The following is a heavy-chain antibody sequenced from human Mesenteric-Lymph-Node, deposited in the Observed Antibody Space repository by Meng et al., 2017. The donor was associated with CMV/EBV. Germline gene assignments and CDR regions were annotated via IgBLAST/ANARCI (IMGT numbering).Heavy chain of an antibody. CDR1: GYTFNKYD. V-gene: IGHV1-8*03. CDR2: MNPNSGNT. Sequence: ASVKVSCKASGYTFNKYDINWVRQATGQGPEWMGWMNPNSGNTGYAQKFRGRVTITSNTSISTAYMELSSLRSEDTAVYYCARVIAAGVYPPPTYYFDYWGQGTLVTVSS. CDR3: ARVIAAGVYPPPTYYFDY. D-gene: IGHD6-13*01. J-gene: IGHJ4*02.